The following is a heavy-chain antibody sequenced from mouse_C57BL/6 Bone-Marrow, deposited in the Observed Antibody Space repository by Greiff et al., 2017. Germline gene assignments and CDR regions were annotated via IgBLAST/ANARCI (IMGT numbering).Heavy chain of an antibody. Sequence: EVKLVESGGDLVKPGGSLKLSCAASGFTFSSYGMSWVRQTPDKRLEWVATISSGGSYTYYPDSVKGRFTISRDNAKNTLYLQMSSLKSEDTAMYYCARGGGNYGAWFAYWGQGTLVTVSA. D-gene: IGHD2-1*01. CDR1: GFTFSSYG. CDR2: ISSGGSYT. J-gene: IGHJ3*01. CDR3: ARGGGNYGAWFAY. V-gene: IGHV5-6*02.